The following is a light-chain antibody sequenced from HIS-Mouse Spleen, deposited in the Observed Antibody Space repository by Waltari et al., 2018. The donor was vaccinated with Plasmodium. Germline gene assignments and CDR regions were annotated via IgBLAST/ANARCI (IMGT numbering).Light chain of an antibody. V-gene: IGLV1-47*01. Sequence: QSVLTQPPSASGTPGQRVTIPCSGSSSNIGSNYVYWYQQLQGTAPKLLIYRNNQRPSGVPDRFSGSKSGTSASLAISGLRSEDEADYYCAAWDDSLSGPVFGGGTKLTVL. J-gene: IGLJ3*02. CDR2: RNN. CDR1: SSNIGSNY. CDR3: AAWDDSLSGPV.